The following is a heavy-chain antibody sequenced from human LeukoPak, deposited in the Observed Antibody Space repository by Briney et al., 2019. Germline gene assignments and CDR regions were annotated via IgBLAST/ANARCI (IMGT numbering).Heavy chain of an antibody. J-gene: IGHJ6*02. D-gene: IGHD4-17*01. CDR1: GFTFSGYA. CDR3: AGGVTVTSSPWYYYGMDV. V-gene: IGHV3-23*01. Sequence: GGSLRLSCAASGFTFSGYATSWVRQAPGKGLEWVSVISGSGGTTYYGDSVEGRFTISRDNSKNTLYLQMNSLRGEDTAVYYCAGGVTVTSSPWYYYGMDVWGQGTTVTISS. CDR2: ISGSGGTT.